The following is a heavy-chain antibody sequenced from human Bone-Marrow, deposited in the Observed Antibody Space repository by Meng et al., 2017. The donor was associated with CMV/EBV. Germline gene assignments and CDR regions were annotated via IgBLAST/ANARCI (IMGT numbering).Heavy chain of an antibody. CDR3: ALSVAGTRGGFDY. D-gene: IGHD6-19*01. Sequence: QVQLVQSGAEVKKPGASVKVSCKASGYTFTSYYMHWVRQAPGQGLEWKGIINPSGGSTSYAQKFQGRVTMTRDTSTSTVYMELSSLRSEDTAVYYCALSVAGTRGGFDYWGQGTLVTVSS. CDR2: INPSGGST. V-gene: IGHV1-46*01. CDR1: GYTFTSYY. J-gene: IGHJ4*02.